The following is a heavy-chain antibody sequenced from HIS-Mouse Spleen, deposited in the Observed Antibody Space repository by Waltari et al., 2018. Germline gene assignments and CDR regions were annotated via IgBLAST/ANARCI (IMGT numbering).Heavy chain of an antibody. CDR1: GYSISSGYY. J-gene: IGHJ3*02. V-gene: IGHV4-38-2*02. Sequence: QVQLQESGPGLVKPSETLSLTCTVSGYSISSGYYWGWIRQPPGKGLEWIGSIYHSGSTYYNPSLKSRVTISVDTSKNQFSLKLSSVTAADTAVYYCARVVVVTASDAFDIWGQGTMVTVSS. D-gene: IGHD2-21*02. CDR3: ARVVVVTASDAFDI. CDR2: IYHSGST.